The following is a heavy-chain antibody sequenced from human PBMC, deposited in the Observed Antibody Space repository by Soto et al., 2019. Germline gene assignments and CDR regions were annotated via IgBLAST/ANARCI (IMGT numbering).Heavy chain of an antibody. CDR3: ATDWDGADAFDI. CDR2: FDPEDGET. CDR1: GYTLTELS. D-gene: IGHD4-17*01. J-gene: IGHJ3*02. V-gene: IGHV1-24*01. Sequence: GASVKVSCTVSGYTLTELSMHWVRQAPGKGLEWMGGFDPEDGETIYAQKFQGRVTMTEDTSTDTAYMELSSLRSEDTAVYYCATDWDGADAFDIWGQGTMVTVSS.